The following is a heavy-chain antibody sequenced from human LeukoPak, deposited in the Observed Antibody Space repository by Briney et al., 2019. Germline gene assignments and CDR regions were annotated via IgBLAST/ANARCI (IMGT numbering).Heavy chain of an antibody. D-gene: IGHD3-10*01. Sequence: KTSETLSLTCTVSGGSISSYYWSWIRQPAGKGLEWIGRSYTSGSTNYNPSLKSRVTMSVDTPKNQFSLKLSSVTAADTAVYYCARRFGELLVGSYFDYWGQGTLVTVSS. CDR2: SYTSGST. J-gene: IGHJ4*02. CDR1: GGSISSYY. V-gene: IGHV4-4*07. CDR3: ARRFGELLVGSYFDY.